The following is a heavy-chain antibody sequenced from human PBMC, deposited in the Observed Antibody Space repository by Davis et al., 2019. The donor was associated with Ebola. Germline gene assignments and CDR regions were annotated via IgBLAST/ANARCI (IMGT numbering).Heavy chain of an antibody. J-gene: IGHJ5*02. Sequence: GGSLRLSCGGSGFTFSNYGMNWVRQAPGKGLEWVSSISSSSSYIYYADSVKGRFTISRDNAKNSLYLQMNSLRAEDTAVYYCARDPGDGDYVSGYWFDPWGQGTLVTVSS. CDR2: ISSSSSYI. CDR3: ARDPGDGDYVSGYWFDP. D-gene: IGHD4-17*01. V-gene: IGHV3-21*01. CDR1: GFTFSNYG.